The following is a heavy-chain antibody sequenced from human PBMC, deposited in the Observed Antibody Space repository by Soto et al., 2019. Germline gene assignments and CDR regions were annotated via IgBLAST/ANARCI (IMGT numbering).Heavy chain of an antibody. V-gene: IGHV4-59*12. CDR2: IHYSGST. Sequence: SETLSLTCTVSGDSISSYYWSWIRQPPGKGLEWIGYIHYSGSTNYNPSLKSRVTISVDNSKNQFSLKLNSVTAADTAVYYCARYNAASGTYYFDYWGQGTLVTVSS. J-gene: IGHJ4*02. CDR1: GDSISSYY. D-gene: IGHD6-13*01. CDR3: ARYNAASGTYYFDY.